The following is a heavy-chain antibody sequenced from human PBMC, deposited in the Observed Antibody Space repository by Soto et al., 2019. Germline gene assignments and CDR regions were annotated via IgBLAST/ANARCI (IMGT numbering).Heavy chain of an antibody. CDR2: INDRGSI. J-gene: IGHJ2*01. V-gene: IGHV4-34*01. CDR3: ARESHDIWTGPPWVWYFDL. D-gene: IGHD3-9*01. Sequence: QVQLQQWGAGPLRPLETLSLTCGVSGGSFSGYYWAWIRQSPGKGLEWIGEINDRGSINYNPSLKSRVSISFDTSKNQYALNLRSVTAADTAVYYCARESHDIWTGPPWVWYFDLWGRGTLVTVSS. CDR1: GGSFSGYY.